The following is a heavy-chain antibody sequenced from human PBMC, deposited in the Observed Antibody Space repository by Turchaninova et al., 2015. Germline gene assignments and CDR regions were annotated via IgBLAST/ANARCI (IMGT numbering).Heavy chain of an antibody. J-gene: IGHJ6*03. V-gene: IGHV4-34*01. Sequence: LQQWGAGLLKPSETLSLTCAVYGGSFSGYYWSWIRQPPGKGLEWIGEINHSGSTNYNPSPKSRVTISVDTSKNQFSLKLSSVTAADTAVYYCARERGVLEARYYMDVWGKGTTVTVSS. CDR3: ARERGVLEARYYMDV. CDR1: GGSFSGYY. D-gene: IGHD4/OR15-4a*01. CDR2: INHSGST.